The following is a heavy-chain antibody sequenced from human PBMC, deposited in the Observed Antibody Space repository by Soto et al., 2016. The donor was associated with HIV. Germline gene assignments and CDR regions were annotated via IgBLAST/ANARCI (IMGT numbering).Heavy chain of an antibody. CDR2: IYYSGST. CDR3: ARVLGPWDXMDV. V-gene: IGHV4-59*01. CDR1: GGSISDYY. Sequence: QVQLQESGPGLVKPSETLSLTCTVSGGSISDYYWSWIRQPPGKGLEWIGYIYYSGSTNYNPSLKSRVTISLDTSKNQFSLNLNSVTAADTAVYYCARVLGPWDXMDVVGPRATGHRLL. J-gene: IGHJ6*02. D-gene: IGHD1-26*01.